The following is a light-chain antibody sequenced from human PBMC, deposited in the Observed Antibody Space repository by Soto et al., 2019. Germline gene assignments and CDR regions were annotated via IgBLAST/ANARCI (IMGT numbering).Light chain of an antibody. CDR2: GTS. V-gene: IGKV3-20*01. J-gene: IGKJ5*01. Sequence: TQSPSSLSASVGDRVTIPCRASQSISSYLNWYQQKPGQAPRLLIYGTSTRATGIPDRFSGSGSGTDFTLTISRLEPEDFAVYYCQQYGSSPSITFGQGTRLEIK. CDR1: QSISSY. CDR3: QQYGSSPSIT.